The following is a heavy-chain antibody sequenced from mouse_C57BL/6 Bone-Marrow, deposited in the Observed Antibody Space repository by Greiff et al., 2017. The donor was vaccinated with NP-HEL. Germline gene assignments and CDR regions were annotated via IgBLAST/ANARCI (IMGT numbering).Heavy chain of an antibody. V-gene: IGHV1-81*01. J-gene: IGHJ4*01. CDR2: IYPRSGNT. CDR3: ARSYDSYYVTQCYYAMGY. D-gene: IGHD2-12*01. CDR1: GYTFTSYG. Sequence: QVQLQQSGAELAKPGASVKLSCKASGYTFTSYGISWVKQRPGQGLEWIGEIYPRSGNTYYNEKFKGKATLTADKSSSTAYMELRSLTSEDSAVLFCARSYDSYYVTQCYYAMGYGGQGTSVTVSA.